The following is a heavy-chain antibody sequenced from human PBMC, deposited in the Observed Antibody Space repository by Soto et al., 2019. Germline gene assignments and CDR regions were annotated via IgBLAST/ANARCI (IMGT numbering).Heavy chain of an antibody. CDR3: ARGSSIAGICYGMNV. V-gene: IGHV4-31*03. CDR2: NYYSGIT. Sequence: QVQLQESGPGLVKPSQTLSLTCTVSGGSISSGGYYWTWIRQHPGKGLEWIGYNYYSGITYYNPSLKSRLTISLDASNNQLSLKLSSVTAADTAVYYCARGSSIAGICYGMNVWGQGTTVTLSS. J-gene: IGHJ6*02. D-gene: IGHD6-6*01. CDR1: GGSISSGGYY.